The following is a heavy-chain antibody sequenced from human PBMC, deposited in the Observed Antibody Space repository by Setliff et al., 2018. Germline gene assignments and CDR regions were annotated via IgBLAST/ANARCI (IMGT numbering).Heavy chain of an antibody. D-gene: IGHD2-2*01. CDR1: GYTFTSYA. Sequence: ASVKVSCKASGYTFTSYAMHWVRQAPGQRLEWMGWINAGNGNTKYSQKFQGRVTITTDESTSTAYMELSSLRSEDTAVYYCARVRAMTYGAFDIWGQGTMVTVSS. J-gene: IGHJ3*02. V-gene: IGHV1-3*01. CDR2: INAGNGNT. CDR3: ARVRAMTYGAFDI.